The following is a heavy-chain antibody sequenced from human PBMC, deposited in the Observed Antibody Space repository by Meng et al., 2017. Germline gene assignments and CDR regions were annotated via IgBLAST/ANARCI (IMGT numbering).Heavy chain of an antibody. J-gene: IGHJ4*02. CDR3: ARDRSYTVFDY. CDR1: GGSISSSNYY. Sequence: SETLSLTCTVSGGSISSSNYYWGWIRQPPGKGLEYIGSINYSGSSYYNPSLKSRVTISVDTSKNQFSLKLSSVTAADTAVYYCARDRSYTVFDYWGQGTLVTVSS. D-gene: IGHD1-26*01. CDR2: INYSGSS. V-gene: IGHV4-39*07.